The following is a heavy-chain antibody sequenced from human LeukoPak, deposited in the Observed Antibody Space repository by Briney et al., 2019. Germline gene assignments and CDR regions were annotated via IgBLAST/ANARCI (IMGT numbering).Heavy chain of an antibody. V-gene: IGHV3-30*04. Sequence: HPGGSLRLSCAASGFTFSSYAMQWVRQAPGKGLEWVAVISYDGSNKYYADSVKGRFTISRDNSKNTLYLQMNSLRAEDTAVYYCARMTTVTTVGYWGQGTLVTVSS. CDR3: ARMTTVTTVGY. D-gene: IGHD4-17*01. J-gene: IGHJ4*02. CDR2: ISYDGSNK. CDR1: GFTFSSYA.